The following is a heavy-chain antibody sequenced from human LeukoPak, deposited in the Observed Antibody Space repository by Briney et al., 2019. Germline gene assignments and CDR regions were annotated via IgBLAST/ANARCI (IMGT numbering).Heavy chain of an antibody. Sequence: PSETLSLTCTVSGGSTSSYYWIWIRQPPGKGLEWIGYIYYSGSTNYNPSLKSRVTISVDTSKNQFSLKLSSVTAADTAVYYCAREGDGDYAALDYWGQGTLVTVSS. CDR1: GGSTSSYY. V-gene: IGHV4-59*01. CDR2: IYYSGST. D-gene: IGHD4-17*01. J-gene: IGHJ4*02. CDR3: AREGDGDYAALDY.